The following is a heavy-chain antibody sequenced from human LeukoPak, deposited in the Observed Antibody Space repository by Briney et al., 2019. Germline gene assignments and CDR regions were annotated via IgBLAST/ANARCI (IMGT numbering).Heavy chain of an antibody. CDR3: ARAARQYYDFWSGYYPYNWFDP. CDR2: IIPIFGTA. V-gene: IGHV1-69*13. CDR1: GGTFSSYA. Sequence: SVKVSCKASGGTFSSYAISWVRQAPGQGLEWMGGIIPIFGTANCAQKFQGRVTITADESTSTAYMELSSLRSEDTAVYYCARAARQYYDFWSGYYPYNWFDPWGQGTLVTVSS. J-gene: IGHJ5*02. D-gene: IGHD3-3*01.